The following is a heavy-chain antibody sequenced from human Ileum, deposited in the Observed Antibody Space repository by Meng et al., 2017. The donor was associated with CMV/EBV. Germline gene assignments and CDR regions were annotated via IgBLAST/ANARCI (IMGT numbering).Heavy chain of an antibody. CDR2: ISHSGIT. V-gene: IGHV4-34*01. J-gene: IGHJ2*01. Sequence: QEHVTQWGDRLLKPSETLSLTGAGNGGSFSDYYWSWIRQHPGKGLEWIGEISHSGITNYNPSLKSRVTISIDTSKKQFSLKLSSVTAADTAVYYCARSRVYWYFDLWGRGTLVTVSS. CDR3: ARSRVYWYFDL. CDR1: GGSFSDYY.